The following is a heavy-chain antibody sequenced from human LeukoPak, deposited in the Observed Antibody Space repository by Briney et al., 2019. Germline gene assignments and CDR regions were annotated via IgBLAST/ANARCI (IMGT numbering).Heavy chain of an antibody. CDR1: GFTFSSYG. V-gene: IGHV3-30*18. J-gene: IGHJ4*02. D-gene: IGHD5-18*01. CDR2: ISYDGSNK. CDR3: AKGTAMAASFDY. Sequence: GGSLRLSCAASGFTFSSYGMHWVRQAPGKGLEWVAVISYDGSNKNYADSVKGRFTISRDNSKNTLYLQMNSLRAEDTAVYYCAKGTAMAASFDYWGQGTLVTVSS.